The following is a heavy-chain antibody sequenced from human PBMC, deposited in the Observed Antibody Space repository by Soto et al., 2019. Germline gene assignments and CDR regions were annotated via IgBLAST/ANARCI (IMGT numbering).Heavy chain of an antibody. Sequence: GGSLRLSCAASGFTFSSYGMHWVRQAPGKGLEWVAVIWYDGSNKYYADSVKGRFTISRDNSKNTLYLQMNSLRAEDTAVYYCARDRAADYYDSSGYLDYWGQGTLVTVSS. CDR3: ARDRAADYYDSSGYLDY. D-gene: IGHD3-22*01. CDR2: IWYDGSNK. CDR1: GFTFSSYG. J-gene: IGHJ4*02. V-gene: IGHV3-33*01.